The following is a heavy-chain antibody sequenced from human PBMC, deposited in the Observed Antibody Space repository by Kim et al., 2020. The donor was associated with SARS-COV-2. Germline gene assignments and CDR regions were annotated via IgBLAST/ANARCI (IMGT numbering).Heavy chain of an antibody. Sequence: ASVKVSCKASGYTFTSYYMHWVRQAPGQGLEWMGIINPSGGSTSYAQKFQGRVTMTRDTTTSTVYMELSSLRSEDTAEHYCARDGHMVVVIAIPSKTGYYGMDVWGQGTTVTVSS. J-gene: IGHJ6*02. CDR3: ARDGHMVVVIAIPSKTGYYGMDV. CDR2: INPSGGST. D-gene: IGHD2-21*01. CDR1: GYTFTSYY. V-gene: IGHV1-46*01.